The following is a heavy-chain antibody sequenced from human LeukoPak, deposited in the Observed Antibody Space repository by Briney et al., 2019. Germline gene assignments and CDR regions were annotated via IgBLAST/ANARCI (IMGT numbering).Heavy chain of an antibody. D-gene: IGHD4-23*01. CDR3: ARGGYGGVFDY. CDR2: ISWDGGTT. Sequence: PGGSLRPSCAASGFDFDDYMMHWVRQVPGKGLEWVSLISWDGGTTNYADSVKGRFTISRDNSKNSLYFLMNDLTAEDTAFYYCARGGYGGVFDYWGQGTLVTVSS. CDR1: GFDFDDYM. V-gene: IGHV3-43D*04. J-gene: IGHJ4*02.